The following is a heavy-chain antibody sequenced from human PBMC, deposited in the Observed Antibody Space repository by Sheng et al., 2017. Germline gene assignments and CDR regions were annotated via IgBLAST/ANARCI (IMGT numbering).Heavy chain of an antibody. CDR1: GGSISSTSDY. Sequence: QLLLQQSGPGLVKPSETLSLTCTVSGGSISSTSDYWGWMRQPPGKGLEWIGIIYYRGTTYYSPTLKSRVTISLDTSKNQFSMKLTSVTAADTAVYYCARSSYIDWSIDSWGQGTLVTVSS. J-gene: IGHJ4*02. V-gene: IGHV4-39*07. CDR3: ARSSYIDWSIDS. CDR2: IYYRGTT. D-gene: IGHD3-9*01.